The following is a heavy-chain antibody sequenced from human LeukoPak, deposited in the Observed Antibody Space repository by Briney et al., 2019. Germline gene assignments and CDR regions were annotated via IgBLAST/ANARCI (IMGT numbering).Heavy chain of an antibody. V-gene: IGHV1-69*13. D-gene: IGHD2-2*01. CDR2: IIPIFGTA. J-gene: IGHJ6*02. Sequence: SVKVSCKASGGTFSSYAISWVRQAPGHGLEWMGGIIPIFGTANYAQKFQGRVTITADESTSTAYMELSSLRSEDTAVYYCARSSRGGYYYYGMDVWGQGTTVTVSS. CDR3: ARSSRGGYYYYGMDV. CDR1: GGTFSSYA.